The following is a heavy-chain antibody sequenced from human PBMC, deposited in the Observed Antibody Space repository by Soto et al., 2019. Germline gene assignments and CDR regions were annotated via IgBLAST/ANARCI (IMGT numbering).Heavy chain of an antibody. CDR1: GGSISSSSYY. CDR3: ARRTTVVTPTGGRWYFDL. CDR2: IYYSGST. V-gene: IGHV4-39*01. J-gene: IGHJ2*01. Sequence: QLQLQESGPGLVKPSETLSLTCTVSGGSISSSSYYWGWIRQPPGKGLEWIGSIYYSGSTYYNPSLKSRVTISVDTSKNQFSLKLSSVTAADTAVYYCARRTTVVTPTGGRWYFDLWGRGTLVTVSS. D-gene: IGHD4-17*01.